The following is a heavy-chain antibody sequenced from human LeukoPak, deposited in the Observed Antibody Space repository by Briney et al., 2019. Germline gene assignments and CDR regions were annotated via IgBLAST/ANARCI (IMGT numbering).Heavy chain of an antibody. J-gene: IGHJ3*02. CDR3: ARAIRDGAFDI. Sequence: GASVNVSCKASGYTFTSYGISWVRQAPGQGLEWMGWISAYNGNTNYTRKLQSRVTMTTDTSTSTAYMELRSLRSDDTAVYYCARAIRDGAFDIWGQGTMVTVSS. V-gene: IGHV1-18*01. CDR2: ISAYNGNT. CDR1: GYTFTSYG. D-gene: IGHD5-24*01.